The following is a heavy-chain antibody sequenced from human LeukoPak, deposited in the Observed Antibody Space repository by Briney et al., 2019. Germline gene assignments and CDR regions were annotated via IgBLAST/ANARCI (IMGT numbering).Heavy chain of an antibody. Sequence: SETLSLTCAVYGGSFSGYYWSWIRQPPGRGLEWIGEINHSGSTNYNPSLKSRVTISVDTSKNQFSLKLSSVTAADTAVYNCARWRGEYSGYDSHRRPTYYFDYWGQGTLVTVSS. CDR3: ARWRGEYSGYDSHRRPTYYFDY. CDR2: INHSGST. CDR1: GGSFSGYY. J-gene: IGHJ4*02. V-gene: IGHV4-34*01. D-gene: IGHD5-12*01.